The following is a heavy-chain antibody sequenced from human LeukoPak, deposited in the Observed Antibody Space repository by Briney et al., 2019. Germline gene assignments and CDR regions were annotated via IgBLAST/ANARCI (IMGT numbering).Heavy chain of an antibody. CDR1: GYTFTGYY. D-gene: IGHD6-13*01. Sequence: GASVKVSCKASGYTFTGYYMHWVRQAPGQGLEWMGWINPNSGGTNYAQKFQGRVTMTRDTSISTAYMELSRLRSDDTAVYYCARGSSFRQLVEFDYWGQGTLVTVSS. V-gene: IGHV1-2*02. CDR2: INPNSGGT. J-gene: IGHJ4*02. CDR3: ARGSSFRQLVEFDY.